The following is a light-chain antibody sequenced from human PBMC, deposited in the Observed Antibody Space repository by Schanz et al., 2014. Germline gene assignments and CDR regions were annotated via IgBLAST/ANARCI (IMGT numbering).Light chain of an antibody. CDR1: SSDVGGYKY. J-gene: IGLJ2*01. CDR2: EVN. CDR3: CSYAGDTPHVA. V-gene: IGLV2-8*01. Sequence: QSALTQPPSASGSPGQSVTISCTGTSSDVGGYKYVSWYQQHPGKAPKLMIYEVNKRPSGVPDRFSGSKSGNTASLTVSGLQTEDEADYYCCSYAGDTPHVALGGGTKLTVL.